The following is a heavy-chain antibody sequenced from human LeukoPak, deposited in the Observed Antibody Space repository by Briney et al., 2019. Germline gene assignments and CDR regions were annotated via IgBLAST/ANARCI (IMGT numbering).Heavy chain of an antibody. D-gene: IGHD3-10*01. J-gene: IGHJ4*02. Sequence: GRSLRLSCAASGFTFSSYAMHWVRQAPGKGLEWVAVISYDGSNKYYADSVKGRFTISRDNSKNTLYLQMNSLRAEDTAVYYCAREKWQMVGKDYWGQGTLVTVSS. CDR3: AREKWQMVGKDY. CDR1: GFTFSSYA. V-gene: IGHV3-30-3*01. CDR2: ISYDGSNK.